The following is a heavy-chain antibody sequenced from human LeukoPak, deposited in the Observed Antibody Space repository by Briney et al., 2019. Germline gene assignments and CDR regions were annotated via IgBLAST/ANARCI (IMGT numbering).Heavy chain of an antibody. J-gene: IGHJ3*02. CDR3: ASRLYDILTGYTPRAFNI. V-gene: IGHV4-34*01. D-gene: IGHD3-9*01. CDR1: GGSFSNYY. CDR2: INHYGGT. Sequence: SETLSLTCAVYGGSFSNYYWSWIRQPPGKGLEWIGEINHYGGTDYNPSLKSRVTISVDSSRNQFSLNLSSVTAADTAVYYCASRLYDILTGYTPRAFNIWGQGTMVAVSS.